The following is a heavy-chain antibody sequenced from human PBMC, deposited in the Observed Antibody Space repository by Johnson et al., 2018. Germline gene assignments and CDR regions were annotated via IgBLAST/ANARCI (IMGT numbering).Heavy chain of an antibody. CDR1: GFTFTSYG. CDR2: ISQDGRWQ. J-gene: IGHJ4*02. V-gene: IGHV3-30*03. D-gene: IGHD5-12*01. CDR3: ARGRDIVDSTTEFDC. Sequence: QVELVQSGGGVVQPGRSLRLSCSASGFTFTSYGMHWVRQAPGKGLEWVAVISQDGRWQSYTTSVKGRSTFSRDNSRNTINLQMTGLSPEDKAVDYCARGRDIVDSTTEFDCWGRGTLVTVSS.